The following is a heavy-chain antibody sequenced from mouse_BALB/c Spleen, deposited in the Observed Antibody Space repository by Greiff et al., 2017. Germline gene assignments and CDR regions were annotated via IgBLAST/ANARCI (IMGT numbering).Heavy chain of an antibody. CDR1: GFTFSSFG. V-gene: IGHV5-17*02. D-gene: IGHD2-4*01. CDR2: ISSGSSTI. CDR3: ASTVIGGWFAY. J-gene: IGHJ3*01. Sequence: EVQLVESGGGLVQPGGSRKLSCAASGFTFSSFGMHWVRQAPEKGLEWVAYISSGSSTIYYADNVKGRLTISRDNSENTLFLQMTSLRSEDTAMYYCASTVIGGWFAYWGQGTLVTVSA.